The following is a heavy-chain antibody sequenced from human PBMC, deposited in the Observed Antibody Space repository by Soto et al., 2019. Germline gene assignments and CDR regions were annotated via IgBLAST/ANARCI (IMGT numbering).Heavy chain of an antibody. Sequence: ASVKVSCKASGYTFTSYSISWVRQAPGQGLEWMGWISAYNGNTNYAQKLQGRVTMTTDTSTSTAYMELRSLRSDDTAVYYCAREAPNTRWELLFGLYYFDYWGQGTLVTVSS. CDR2: ISAYNGNT. J-gene: IGHJ4*02. CDR1: GYTFTSYS. CDR3: AREAPNTRWELLFGLYYFDY. V-gene: IGHV1-18*01. D-gene: IGHD1-26*01.